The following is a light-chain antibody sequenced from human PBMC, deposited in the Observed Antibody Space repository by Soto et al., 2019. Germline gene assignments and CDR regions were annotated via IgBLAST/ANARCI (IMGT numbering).Light chain of an antibody. V-gene: IGKV1-39*01. CDR1: LTISSY. Sequence: DIQMTQSPSSLSAFVGDRVTITCRASLTISSYLNWYQQKSGKAPKLLISAASSLESGVPPRFSGSGSGTDFTLTITSLQHEDFDTYYCQQSHSIPWTLGQGTKVDIK. CDR3: QQSHSIPWT. CDR2: AAS. J-gene: IGKJ1*01.